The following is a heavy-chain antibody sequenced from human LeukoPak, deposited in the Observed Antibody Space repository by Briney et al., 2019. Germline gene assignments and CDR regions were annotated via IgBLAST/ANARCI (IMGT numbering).Heavy chain of an antibody. D-gene: IGHD4-17*01. Sequence: GSLRLSCAASGFTFSSYGMHWVRQAPGTGLEWVEVIWYDGSNKYYADSVKGRFTISRDNSKNTLYLQMSSLRAEDTAVYYCAKGPYGDYKVDFDYWGQGTLVTVSS. J-gene: IGHJ4*02. CDR2: IWYDGSNK. CDR1: GFTFSSYG. CDR3: AKGPYGDYKVDFDY. V-gene: IGHV3-33*06.